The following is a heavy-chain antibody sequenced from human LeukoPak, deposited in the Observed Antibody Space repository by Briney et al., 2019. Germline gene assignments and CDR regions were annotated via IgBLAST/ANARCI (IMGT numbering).Heavy chain of an antibody. D-gene: IGHD6-19*01. J-gene: IGHJ5*02. CDR3: ARDFLGSGWSS. CDR1: GFTFSSYE. Sequence: TGGSLRLSCAASGFTFSSYEMNWVRQAPGKGLEWVSYISSSGSTIYYADSVKGRFTISRDNAKNSLYLQMNSLRAEDTAVYYCARDFLGSGWSSWGQGTLVTVSS. CDR2: ISSSGSTI. V-gene: IGHV3-48*03.